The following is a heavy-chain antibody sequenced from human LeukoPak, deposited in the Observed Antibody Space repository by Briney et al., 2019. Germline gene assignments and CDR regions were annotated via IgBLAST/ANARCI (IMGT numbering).Heavy chain of an antibody. CDR2: IYHSGST. CDR3: ARVPVVAATHFDY. V-gene: IGHV4-38-2*02. D-gene: IGHD2-15*01. Sequence: PSETLSLTCTVSGYSISSGYYWGWIRPPPGKGLEWIGSIYHSGSTYYNPSLKSRVTISVDTSKNQFSLKLSSVTAADTAVYYCARVPVVAATHFDYWGQGTLVTVSS. CDR1: GYSISSGYY. J-gene: IGHJ4*02.